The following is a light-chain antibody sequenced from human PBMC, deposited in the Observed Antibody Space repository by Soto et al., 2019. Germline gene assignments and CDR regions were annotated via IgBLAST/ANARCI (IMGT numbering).Light chain of an antibody. V-gene: IGKV3-11*01. J-gene: IGKJ1*01. CDR2: DAS. CDR3: QHRSNSPPTWT. CDR1: QSIGTY. Sequence: EIVLTQSPATLSLSPGDRATLSCRASQSIGTYLAWYQQKPGQAPSLLIYDASNRATGIPARFSGSGSGTEFTLTISSLEPEDFAVYFCQHRSNSPPTWTFGQGTKVEIK.